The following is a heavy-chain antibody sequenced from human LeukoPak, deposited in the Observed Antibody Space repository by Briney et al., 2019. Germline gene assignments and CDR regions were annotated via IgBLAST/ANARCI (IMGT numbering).Heavy chain of an antibody. J-gene: IGHJ4*02. Sequence: ASVKVSCKASGYTFTNYGITWVRQAPRQGLEWLGWISAYNGNTNYAQNVQGRVIMTTDTSTTTACLEARQLPSNHTAVYLGARGEGYSENDVWGQGTLVTVSS. CDR2: ISAYNGNT. CDR3: ARGEGYSENDV. V-gene: IGHV1-18*01. D-gene: IGHD4-11*01. CDR1: GYTFTNYG.